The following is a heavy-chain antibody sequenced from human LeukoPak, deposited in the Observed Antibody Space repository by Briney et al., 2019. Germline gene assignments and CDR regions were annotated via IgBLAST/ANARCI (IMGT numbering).Heavy chain of an antibody. D-gene: IGHD6-13*01. CDR2: IYYSGST. J-gene: IGHJ4*02. CDR3: ARGDQFIAAAGPYYFDY. Sequence: SETLSLTCTVSGGSISSYYWSWIRQPPGKGLEWIGYIYYSGSTNYNPSLKSRVTISVDTSKNQFSLKLSSVTAADTAVYYCARGDQFIAAAGPYYFDYWGQGTLVTVSS. CDR1: GGSISSYY. V-gene: IGHV4-59*01.